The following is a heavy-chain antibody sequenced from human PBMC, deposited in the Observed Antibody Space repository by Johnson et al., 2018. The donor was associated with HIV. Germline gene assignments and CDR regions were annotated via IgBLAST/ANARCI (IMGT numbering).Heavy chain of an antibody. D-gene: IGHD5-18*01. CDR1: GFTFSSYD. Sequence: VQLVESGGGLVQPGGSLRLSCAAFGFTFSSYDMHWVRQTTGKGLEWVSVIDTAGDTYYADSVKGLFTTSRDNSKNTLYLQMNIMRSEDTAVYYCARAHPVESYSLGAAAFDIWGQGTMVTISS. CDR2: IDTAGDT. J-gene: IGHJ3*02. CDR3: ARAHPVESYSLGAAAFDI. V-gene: IGHV3-13*01.